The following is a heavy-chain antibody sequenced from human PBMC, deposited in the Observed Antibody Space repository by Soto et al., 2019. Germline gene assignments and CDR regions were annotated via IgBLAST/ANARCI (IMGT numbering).Heavy chain of an antibody. V-gene: IGHV4-34*01. J-gene: IGHJ6*02. CDR1: GGSFSGYH. Sequence: SETLSLTCGVYGGSFSGYHWSWFRQPPGKGLEWIGEINHYGSTNYNPSLKSRVTISVDTSKKQFSLNLRSVTAADTAVYYFASLSGGKDFLLHGKDVWGQGTTVTVSS. CDR3: ASLSGGKDFLLHGKDV. CDR2: INHYGST. D-gene: IGHD2-15*01.